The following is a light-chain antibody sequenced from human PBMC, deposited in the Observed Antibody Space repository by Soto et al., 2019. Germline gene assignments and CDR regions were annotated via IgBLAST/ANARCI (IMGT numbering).Light chain of an antibody. CDR2: DAS. V-gene: IGKV3-11*01. CDR3: QQRSNWPLT. J-gene: IGKJ4*01. Sequence: ELVLTQSPATLSLSPGERATLSCRASQSVSSYLAWYQQKPGQAPRLLIYDASNRATGIPARFSGSGSGTDYTLTISSLEPEDFGVYYCQQRSNWPLTFGVGTKVESK. CDR1: QSVSSY.